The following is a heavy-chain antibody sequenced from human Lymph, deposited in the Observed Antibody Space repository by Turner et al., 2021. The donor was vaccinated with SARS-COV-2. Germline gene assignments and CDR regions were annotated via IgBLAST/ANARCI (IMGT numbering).Heavy chain of an antibody. CDR1: GYTFTNYY. J-gene: IGHJ4*02. CDR2: INLSGGGT. D-gene: IGHD3-10*01. CDR3: ARDQSAYYYGSGEAY. Sequence: QVQLVQSGAEVKKPGASVKVSCQASGYTFTNYYMHWLRQAPGQGLEWMGLINLSGGGTSYAQKFQGRVTMSRDTSTSTDYMELSSLRSEDTAVYDCARDQSAYYYGSGEAYWGQGTLVTVSS. V-gene: IGHV1-46*03.